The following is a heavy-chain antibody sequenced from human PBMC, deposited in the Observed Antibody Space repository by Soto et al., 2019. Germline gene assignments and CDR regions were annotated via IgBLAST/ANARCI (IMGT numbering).Heavy chain of an antibody. CDR2: ISYDGSNK. CDR3: ARDLTVAGTYYYYYGMHV. Sequence: QVQLVESGGGVVQPGRSLRLSCAASGFTFSSYAMHWVRQAPGKGLEWVAVISYDGSNKYYADSVKGRFTISRDNSKNTLYLQMNSLRAEDTAVYYCARDLTVAGTYYYYYGMHVWGQGTTVTVSS. D-gene: IGHD6-19*01. CDR1: GFTFSSYA. V-gene: IGHV3-30-3*01. J-gene: IGHJ6*02.